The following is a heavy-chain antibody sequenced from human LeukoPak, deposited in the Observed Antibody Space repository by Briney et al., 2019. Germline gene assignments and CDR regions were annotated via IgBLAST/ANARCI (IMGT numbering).Heavy chain of an antibody. D-gene: IGHD4-17*01. V-gene: IGHV3-21*01. CDR2: ISSSSSYI. CDR3: ARVGYGDYYYFDY. Sequence: GGSLRLSCAASGFTFSSYSMNWVRQAPGKGLEWVSSISSSSSYIYYADSVKGRFTISRDNAKNSLYLQMNSLRAKDTAVYYCARVGYGDYYYFDYWGQGTLVTVSS. J-gene: IGHJ4*02. CDR1: GFTFSSYS.